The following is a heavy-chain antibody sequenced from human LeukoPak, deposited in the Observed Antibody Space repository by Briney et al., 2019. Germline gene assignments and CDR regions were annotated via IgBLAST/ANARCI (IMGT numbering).Heavy chain of an antibody. CDR2: ISPGDSDT. CDR3: ARLPSYEILTGNYYFDF. D-gene: IGHD3-9*01. Sequence: GESLKISCKGSGYRFTNYWIGWVRQMPGKGLEWMGIISPGDSDTGYSPSLQGQVTISADKSISTAYLQWSSLKATDTAIYYCARLPSYEILTGNYYFDFWGQGTLVTVSS. J-gene: IGHJ4*02. CDR1: GYRFTNYW. V-gene: IGHV5-51*01.